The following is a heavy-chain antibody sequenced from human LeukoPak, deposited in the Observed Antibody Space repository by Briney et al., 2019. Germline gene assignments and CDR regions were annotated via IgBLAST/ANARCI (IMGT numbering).Heavy chain of an antibody. J-gene: IGHJ4*02. V-gene: IGHV4-4*07. Sequence: MTSETLSLTCTVSGYSISSGYYWSWIRQPAGKGLEWIGRIYTSGSTNYNPSLKSRVTMSVDTSKNQFSLKLSSVTAADTAVYYCARDELAVAGFDYWGQGTLVTVSS. CDR3: ARDELAVAGFDY. CDR2: IYTSGST. D-gene: IGHD6-19*01. CDR1: GYSISSGYY.